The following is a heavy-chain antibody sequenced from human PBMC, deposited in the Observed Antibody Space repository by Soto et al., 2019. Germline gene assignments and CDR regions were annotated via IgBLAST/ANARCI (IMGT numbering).Heavy chain of an antibody. CDR2: IYNTGST. J-gene: IGHJ4*02. Sequence: QVQLQESGPGLVKPSQTLSLTCTVSGGSISSGGYYWSWIRQHPGKGLEWIGYIYNTGSTYYNPSLKSLVTISVDTSKNQFSLLLSSVTAADTAVYYCARGGIAAAAPPDYWGQGTLVTVSS. D-gene: IGHD6-13*01. CDR1: GGSISSGGYY. V-gene: IGHV4-31*01. CDR3: ARGGIAAAAPPDY.